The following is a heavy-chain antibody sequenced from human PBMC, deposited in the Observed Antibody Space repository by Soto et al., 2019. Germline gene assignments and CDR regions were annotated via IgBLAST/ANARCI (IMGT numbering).Heavy chain of an antibody. D-gene: IGHD4-17*01. CDR2: ISSSGSTI. CDR1: GFTFSDYY. Sequence: QVQLVESGGGLVKPGGALRLSCAASGFTFSDYYMSWIRQAPGKGLEWVSYISSSGSTIYYADSVKGRFTISRDNAKNSMYLQMNSLRAEDTAVYYCASTDYGDYDDAFDIWGQGTMVTVSS. CDR3: ASTDYGDYDDAFDI. V-gene: IGHV3-11*01. J-gene: IGHJ3*02.